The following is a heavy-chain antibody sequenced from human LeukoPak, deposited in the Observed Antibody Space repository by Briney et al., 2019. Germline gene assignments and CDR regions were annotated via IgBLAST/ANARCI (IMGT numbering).Heavy chain of an antibody. CDR1: GFTFSSYA. CDR3: AREKYSGYDFDY. D-gene: IGHD5-12*01. V-gene: IGHV3-30*07. CDR2: ISYDGSNK. Sequence: GGSLRLSCAASGFTFSSYAMHWVRQAPGKGLEWVAVISYDGSNKYYADSVKGRFTISRDNSKNTLYLQMNSLRAEDTAVYYCAREKYSGYDFDYWGQGTLVTVSS. J-gene: IGHJ4*02.